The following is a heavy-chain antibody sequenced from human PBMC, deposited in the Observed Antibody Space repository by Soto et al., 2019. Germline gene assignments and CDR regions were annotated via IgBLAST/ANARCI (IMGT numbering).Heavy chain of an antibody. D-gene: IGHD1-7*01. Sequence: GGSLRLSCAASGFTFSSYGMHWVRQAPGKGLEWVAVIWYDGSNKYYADSVKGRFTISRDNSKNTLYPQMNSLRAEDTAVYYCARDIGELPFDYWGQGTLVTVSS. CDR3: ARDIGELPFDY. CDR1: GFTFSSYG. J-gene: IGHJ4*02. V-gene: IGHV3-33*01. CDR2: IWYDGSNK.